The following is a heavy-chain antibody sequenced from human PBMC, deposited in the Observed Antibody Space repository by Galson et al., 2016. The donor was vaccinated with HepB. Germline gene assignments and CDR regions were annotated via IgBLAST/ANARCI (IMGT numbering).Heavy chain of an antibody. V-gene: IGHV1-46*01. CDR2: IHPSGGST. J-gene: IGHJ6*03. CDR3: AREFYSYSCGWDYYYYNMDV. CDR1: GYTFTSYY. D-gene: IGHD5-18*01. Sequence: SCKASGYTFTSYYMHWVRQAPGQGLEWMGIIHPSGGSTSYAQKFQGRVTMTRDTSTSTFYMELSSLRSEDTAIYYCAREFYSYSCGWDYYYYNMDVWGKGTTVTVSS.